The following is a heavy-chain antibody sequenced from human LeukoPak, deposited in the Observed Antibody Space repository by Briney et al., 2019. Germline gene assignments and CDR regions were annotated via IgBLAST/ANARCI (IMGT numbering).Heavy chain of an antibody. CDR2: ISLYNGNT. D-gene: IGHD4-17*01. CDR3: ARDDYGDKKGRFDP. Sequence: GASVKVSCKASGYTFNNYGIHWVRQAPGQGLEWMGWISLYNGNTNYAQKLQGRLAMTTDTSTSTVYMELRSLRSDDTAVYYCARDDYGDKKGRFDPWGQGTLVTVSS. CDR1: GYTFNNYG. J-gene: IGHJ5*02. V-gene: IGHV1-18*01.